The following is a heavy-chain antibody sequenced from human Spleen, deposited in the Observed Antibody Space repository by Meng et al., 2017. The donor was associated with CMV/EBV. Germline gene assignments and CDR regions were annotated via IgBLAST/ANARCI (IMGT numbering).Heavy chain of an antibody. CDR1: ELA. V-gene: IGHV1-24*01. D-gene: IGHD2-2*01. Sequence: ELAIRWVRLAPGKGLEWMGGFDPKDAKTKCAQAFQGRISMTGDTSTDTAYMELSSLRSEDTAVYYCATLRGSQAFVVPAGVENWFDPWGQGTLVTVSS. CDR2: FDPKDAKT. CDR3: ATLRGSQAFVVPAGVENWFDP. J-gene: IGHJ5*02.